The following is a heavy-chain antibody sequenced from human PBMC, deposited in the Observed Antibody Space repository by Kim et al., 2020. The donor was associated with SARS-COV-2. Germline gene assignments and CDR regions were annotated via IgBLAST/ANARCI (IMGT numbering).Heavy chain of an antibody. Sequence: GGSLRLSCAASGFTFSSYWMSWVRQAPGKGLEWVANIKQDGSEKYYVDSVKGRFTISRDNAKNSLYLQMNSLRAEDTAVYYCARSLIPGAVAGILGYWGQGTLVTVSS. CDR1: GFTFSSYW. CDR3: ARSLIPGAVAGILGY. CDR2: IKQDGSEK. V-gene: IGHV3-7*01. D-gene: IGHD6-19*01. J-gene: IGHJ4*02.